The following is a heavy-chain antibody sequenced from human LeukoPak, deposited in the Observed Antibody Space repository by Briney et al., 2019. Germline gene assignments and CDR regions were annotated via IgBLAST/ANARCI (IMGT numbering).Heavy chain of an antibody. CDR3: ARVQMSIMDV. D-gene: IGHD6-6*01. CDR2: ISTTGSAI. V-gene: IGHV3-48*03. Sequence: PGGSLILSCVTSGFAFSYSEMTWVRQAPGKGLEWVSYISTTGSAIYYADSLKGRFTISRDNAKNSVYLQMNSLRAEDTGIYYCARVQMSIMDVWGQGTTVTVSS. CDR1: GFAFSYSE. J-gene: IGHJ6*02.